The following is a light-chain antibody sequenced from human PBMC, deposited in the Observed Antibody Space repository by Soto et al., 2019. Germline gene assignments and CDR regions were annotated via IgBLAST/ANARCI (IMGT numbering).Light chain of an antibody. J-gene: IGKJ4*01. Sequence: DIQMTQSPSSLSASVGDRVTITCQASQDISNYLNWYQQKPGKAPKLLIYDASNLETGVPSRFSGSGSGTDFTFTISSLQPEDIATYYCQPYDNLPLTFGGGPKVHIK. V-gene: IGKV1-33*01. CDR3: QPYDNLPLT. CDR1: QDISNY. CDR2: DAS.